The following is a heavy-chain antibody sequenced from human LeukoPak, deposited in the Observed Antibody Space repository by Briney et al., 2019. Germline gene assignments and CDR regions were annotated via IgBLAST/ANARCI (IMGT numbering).Heavy chain of an antibody. V-gene: IGHV4-34*01. J-gene: IGHJ6*03. CDR2: INHSGST. CDR3: AISPQGYYYYMDV. Sequence: SETLSLTCAVYGGSFSGYYWSWIRQPPGKGLEWIGEINHSGSTNYNPSLKSRVTISVDTSKNQFPLKLNSVTAADTAVYYCAISPQGYYYYMDVWGKGTTVTVSS. CDR1: GGSFSGYY.